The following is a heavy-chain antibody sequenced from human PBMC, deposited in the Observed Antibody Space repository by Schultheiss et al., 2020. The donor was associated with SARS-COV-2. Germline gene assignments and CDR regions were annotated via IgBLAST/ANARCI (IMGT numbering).Heavy chain of an antibody. V-gene: IGHV4-61*02. CDR2: IYTSGST. CDR1: GGSISSGSYY. D-gene: IGHD6-13*01. Sequence: SETLSLTCTVSGGSISSGSYYWSWIRQPAGKGLEWIGRIYTSGSTNYNPSLKSRVTISVDTSKNQFSLKLSSVTAADTAVYYCARDYRDSSSWYYYYGMDVWGQGTTVTVSS. CDR3: ARDYRDSSSWYYYYGMDV. J-gene: IGHJ6*02.